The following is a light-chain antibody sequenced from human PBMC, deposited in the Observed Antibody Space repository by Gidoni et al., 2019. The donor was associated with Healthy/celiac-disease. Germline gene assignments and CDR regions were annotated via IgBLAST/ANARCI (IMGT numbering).Light chain of an antibody. CDR2: WAS. V-gene: IGKV4-1*01. CDR3: QQYYSTPPFT. CDR1: QSDLYSSNNKNY. J-gene: IGKJ3*01. Sequence: ILMTQSPDFLAVSLGERATINCKSSQSDLYSSNNKNYLAWYQQKPGQPPKLLIYWASTRESGVPDRFSGSGSGTDFTLTISSLQAEDVAVYYCQQYYSTPPFTFXPXTKVDIK.